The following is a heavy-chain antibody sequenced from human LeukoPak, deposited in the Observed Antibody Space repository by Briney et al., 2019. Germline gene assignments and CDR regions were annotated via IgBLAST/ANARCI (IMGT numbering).Heavy chain of an antibody. Sequence: PGGSLRLSCAASGFTFSDYEINWVRQAPGQGLEGVSCISTSGSTTYYAASVKGRFTISRDNAKNSLFLQMNPLTVEDTAVYYCARGALHVFDYWGQGTPVTVSS. J-gene: IGHJ4*02. CDR3: ARGALHVFDY. CDR2: ISTSGSTT. CDR1: GFTFSDYE. D-gene: IGHD4/OR15-4a*01. V-gene: IGHV3-48*03.